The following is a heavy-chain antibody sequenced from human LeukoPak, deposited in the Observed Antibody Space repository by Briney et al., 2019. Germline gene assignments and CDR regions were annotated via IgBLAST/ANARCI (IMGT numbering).Heavy chain of an antibody. CDR3: ARDFSLQLFDY. CDR1: GFTFSSYG. CDR2: IWSDGSYK. J-gene: IGHJ4*02. D-gene: IGHD5-24*01. V-gene: IGHV3-33*01. Sequence: GGSLRLSCAASGFTFSSYGFHWVRQAPGKGLEWVAVIWSDGSYKYYADSVKGRFTISRDDSKNTLYLQMNSLRAEDTAVYYCARDFSLQLFDYWGQGSLVTVFS.